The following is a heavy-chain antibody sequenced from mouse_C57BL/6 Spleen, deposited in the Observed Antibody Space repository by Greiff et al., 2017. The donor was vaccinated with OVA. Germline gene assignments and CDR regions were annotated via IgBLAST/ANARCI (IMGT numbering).Heavy chain of an antibody. Sequence: VKLVESGPELVKPGASVKISCKASGYAFSSSWMNWVKQRPGKGLEWIGRIYPGDGDTNYNGKFKGKATLTADKSSSTAYMQLSSLTSEDSAVYFCARNYRYAMDYWGQGTSVTVSS. J-gene: IGHJ4*01. CDR1: GYAFSSSW. V-gene: IGHV1-82*01. CDR2: IYPGDGDT. CDR3: ARNYRYAMDY.